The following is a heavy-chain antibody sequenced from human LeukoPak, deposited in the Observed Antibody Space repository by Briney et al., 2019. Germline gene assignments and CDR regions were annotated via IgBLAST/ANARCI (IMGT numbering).Heavy chain of an antibody. Sequence: GGSLRLSCAASGFTVSCTSIIWVRQAPGKGLECVSYIRGDRSTEYAEYVKGRFTISRDDSKNTVYLQMNSLRVEDTSVYYCARRRGGYGDGDFDYWGQGTLVAVSS. D-gene: IGHD4-17*01. CDR1: GFTVSCTS. CDR2: IRGDRST. J-gene: IGHJ4*02. V-gene: IGHV3-66*04. CDR3: ARRRGGYGDGDFDY.